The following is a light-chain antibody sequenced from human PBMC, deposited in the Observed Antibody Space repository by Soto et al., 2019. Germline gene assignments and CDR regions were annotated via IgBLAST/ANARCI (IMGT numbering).Light chain of an antibody. CDR2: EGN. CDR3: CSYTGSITLVV. Sequence: QSVLTQPASVSGSPGQSITISCTGTSSDVGSYNLVSWYQQHPGKAPKLMIYEGNKRPSGISNRFSGSQSGNTASLTISGLQADDEADYYCCSYTGSITLVVFGGGTKLTVL. J-gene: IGLJ2*01. V-gene: IGLV2-23*01. CDR1: SSDVGSYNL.